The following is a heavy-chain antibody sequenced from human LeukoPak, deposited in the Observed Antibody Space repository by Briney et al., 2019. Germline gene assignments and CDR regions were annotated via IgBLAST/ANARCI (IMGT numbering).Heavy chain of an antibody. J-gene: IGHJ4*02. CDR1: GFTFSSYA. Sequence: GGSLRLSCAASGFTFSSYAMSWVRQASGKGLEWVSAISGSGGSTYYADSVKGRFTISRDNSKNTLYLQMNSLRAEDTAVYYCANQAYYYDSSGSEFDYWGQGTLVTVSS. D-gene: IGHD3-22*01. V-gene: IGHV3-23*01. CDR3: ANQAYYYDSSGSEFDY. CDR2: ISGSGGST.